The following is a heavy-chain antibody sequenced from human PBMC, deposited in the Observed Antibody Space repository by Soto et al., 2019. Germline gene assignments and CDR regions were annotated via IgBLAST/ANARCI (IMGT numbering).Heavy chain of an antibody. CDR2: ISSSSSTI. Sequence: EVQLVESGGGLVQPGGSLRLSCAASGFTFSSYSMNWVRQAPGKGLEWVSYISSSSSTIYYADSVKGRFTISRDNAKKSLYLQMNSLRDEDTAVYYCARDEYYYDSSGYYYYFDYWGQGTLVTVSS. D-gene: IGHD3-22*01. CDR3: ARDEYYYDSSGYYYYFDY. V-gene: IGHV3-48*02. J-gene: IGHJ4*02. CDR1: GFTFSSYS.